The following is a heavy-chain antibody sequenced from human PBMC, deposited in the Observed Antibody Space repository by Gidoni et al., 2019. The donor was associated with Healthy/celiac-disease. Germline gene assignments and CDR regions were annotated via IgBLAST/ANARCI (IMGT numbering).Heavy chain of an antibody. D-gene: IGHD3-3*01. CDR3: ARHSFDDFWSGYYTGRWFDP. V-gene: IGHV4-39*01. CDR2: IYYSWST. J-gene: IGHJ5*02. CDR1: GGSISSSSYY. Sequence: QLQLPESGPGLVTPSETLSLTCTVSGGSISSSSYYWGWIRQPPGKGLEWIGSIYYSWSTSYNPSLKSRVTISVDTSKNQFSLKLSSVTAADTAVYYCARHSFDDFWSGYYTGRWFDPWGQGTLVTVSA.